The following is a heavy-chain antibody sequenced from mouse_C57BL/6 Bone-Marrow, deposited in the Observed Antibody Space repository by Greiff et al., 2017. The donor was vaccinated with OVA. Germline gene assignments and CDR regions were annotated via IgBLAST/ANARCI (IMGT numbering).Heavy chain of an antibody. CDR3: AREGYYYGSRTAH. CDR1: GYTFTSYW. D-gene: IGHD1-1*01. V-gene: IGHV1-50*01. CDR2: IDPSDSYT. J-gene: IGHJ2*01. Sequence: VQLQQPGAELVKPGASVKLSCKASGYTFTSYWMQWVKQRPGQGLEWIGEIDPSDSYTNYNQKFKGKATLTVDTSSSTAYMQLSSLTSEDSAVYYCAREGYYYGSRTAHWGQGTTLTVSS.